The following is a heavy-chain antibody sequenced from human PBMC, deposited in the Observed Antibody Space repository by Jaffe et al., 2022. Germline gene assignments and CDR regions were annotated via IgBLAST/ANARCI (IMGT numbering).Heavy chain of an antibody. J-gene: IGHJ3*02. CDR1: GFTFSSDG. D-gene: IGHD2-15*01. CDR2: ISGSGGTT. V-gene: IGHV3-23*01. Sequence: EVQLLESGGGLVQPGGSLRLSCAASGFTFSSDGMSWVRQAPGKGLEWVSVISGSGGTTYYADSVRGRFTISRDNSKNTLYLQMNSLRAEDTAIYYCAHCSGGRCLSIAFDMWGQGTMVTVSS. CDR3: AHCSGGRCLSIAFDM.